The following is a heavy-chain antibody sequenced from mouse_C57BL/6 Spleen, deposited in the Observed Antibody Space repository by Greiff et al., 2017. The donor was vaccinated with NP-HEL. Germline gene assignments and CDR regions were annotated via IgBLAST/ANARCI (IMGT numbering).Heavy chain of an antibody. D-gene: IGHD1-1*01. CDR2: IDPENGDT. CDR3: TSPHYYGSSYWYFDV. V-gene: IGHV14-4*01. J-gene: IGHJ1*03. CDR1: GFNIKDDY. Sequence: VQLQQSGAELVRPGASVKLSCTASGFNIKDDYMHWVKQRPEQGLEWIGWIDPENGDTEYASKFQGKATITADTSSNTAYLQLSSLTSEDTAVYYCTSPHYYGSSYWYFDVWGTGTTVTVSS.